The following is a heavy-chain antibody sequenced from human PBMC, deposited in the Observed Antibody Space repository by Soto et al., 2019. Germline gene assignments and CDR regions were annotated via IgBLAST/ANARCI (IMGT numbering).Heavy chain of an antibody. Sequence: QVQLVESGGGVVQPGRSLRLSCAASGFTFSSYGMHWVRQAPGKGLEWVAVISYDGSNKYYADSVKGRFTISRDNSKNTLYLQMNSLRAEDTAVYYCAKKSGFDIDYWGQGTLVTVSS. CDR3: AKKSGFDIDY. J-gene: IGHJ4*02. V-gene: IGHV3-30*18. CDR2: ISYDGSNK. CDR1: GFTFSSYG. D-gene: IGHD3-10*01.